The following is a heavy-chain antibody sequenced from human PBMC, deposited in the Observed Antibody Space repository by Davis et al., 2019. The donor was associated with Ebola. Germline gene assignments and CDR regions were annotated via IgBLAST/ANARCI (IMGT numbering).Heavy chain of an antibody. CDR2: VNPNSGGT. CDR3: ARETGDGGGMDV. J-gene: IGHJ6*04. CDR1: GYTFTGYY. V-gene: IGHV1-2*06. Sequence: ASVKVSCKASGYTFTGYYMHWVRQAPGQGLEWMGRVNPNSGGTNYAQKFQGRVTMTRDTSTSTVYMELSSLRSEDTAVYYCARETGDGGGMDVWGKGTTVTVSS. D-gene: IGHD7-27*01.